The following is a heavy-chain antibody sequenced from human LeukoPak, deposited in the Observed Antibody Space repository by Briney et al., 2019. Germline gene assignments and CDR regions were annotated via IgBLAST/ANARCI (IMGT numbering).Heavy chain of an antibody. V-gene: IGHV4-59*01. CDR3: ARGGAGDFWSGYYGDY. CDR1: GGSISSYY. D-gene: IGHD3-3*01. J-gene: IGHJ4*02. Sequence: SETLSLTCTVSGGSISSYYWSWIRQPPGKGLEWIGYIYYSGSTNYNPSLKSRVTISVDTSKNQFSLKLSSVTAADTAVYYCARGGAGDFWSGYYGDYRGQGTLVTVSS. CDR2: IYYSGST.